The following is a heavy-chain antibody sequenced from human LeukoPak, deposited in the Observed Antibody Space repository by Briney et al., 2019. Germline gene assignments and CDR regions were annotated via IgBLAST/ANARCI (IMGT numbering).Heavy chain of an antibody. CDR1: GGSISSSNW. CDR2: IYHSGST. CDR3: ARREGVDYVWGSYRNRFDY. Sequence: SGTLSLTCAVSGGSISSSNWWSWVRQPPGKGLEWIGEIYHSGSTNYNPSLKSRVTISVDKSKNQFSLKLSSVTAADTAVYYCARREGVDYVWGSYRNRFDYWGQGTLVTVSS. V-gene: IGHV4-4*02. J-gene: IGHJ4*02. D-gene: IGHD3-16*02.